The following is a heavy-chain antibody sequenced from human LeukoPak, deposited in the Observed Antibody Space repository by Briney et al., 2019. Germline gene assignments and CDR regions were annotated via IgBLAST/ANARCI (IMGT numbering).Heavy chain of an antibody. J-gene: IGHJ3*02. CDR1: GGTFSSYA. V-gene: IGHV1-69*06. CDR3: ARDRGIVGASDAFDI. D-gene: IGHD1-26*01. CDR2: IIPIFGTA. Sequence: SVKVSCKASGGTFSSYAISWVRQAPGQGLGWMGRIIPIFGTANYAQKFQGRVTITADKSTSTAYMELSSLRSEDTAVYYCARDRGIVGASDAFDIWGQGTMVTVSS.